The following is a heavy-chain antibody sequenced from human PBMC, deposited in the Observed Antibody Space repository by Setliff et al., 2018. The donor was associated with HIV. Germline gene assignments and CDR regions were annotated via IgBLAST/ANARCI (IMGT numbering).Heavy chain of an antibody. CDR3: ARANSIKGYSYGPDAFDI. D-gene: IGHD5-18*01. CDR1: TGSISRYY. V-gene: IGHV4-59*01. J-gene: IGHJ3*02. CDR2: IYYSGST. Sequence: PSETLSLTCTFSTGSISRYYWNWIRQPPGKGLEWIGYIYYSGSTNYNPSLKSRVTISLDTSENQFSLNLSSVTAADTAVYYCARANSIKGYSYGPDAFDIWGQGTMVTVSS.